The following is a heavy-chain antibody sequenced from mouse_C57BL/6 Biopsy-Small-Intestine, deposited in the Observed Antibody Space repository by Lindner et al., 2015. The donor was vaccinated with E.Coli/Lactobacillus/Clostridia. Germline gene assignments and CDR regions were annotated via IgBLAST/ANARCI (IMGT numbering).Heavy chain of an antibody. V-gene: IGHV1-74*01. D-gene: IGHD1-1*02. J-gene: IGHJ3*01. CDR2: IIPMLDIV. CDR3: AREGLLFYYDTGGYMGN. CDR1: AGTFSSYR. Sequence: SVKVSCKASAGTFSSYRMSWVRQAPGQGLEWMGRIIPMLDIVNYSQKFQGRVTITADKPTGTVYLELTSLRYDDTAVYYCAREGLLFYYDTGGYMGNWGQGTLVT.